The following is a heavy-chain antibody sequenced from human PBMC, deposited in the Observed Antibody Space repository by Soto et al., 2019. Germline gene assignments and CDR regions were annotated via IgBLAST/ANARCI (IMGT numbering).Heavy chain of an antibody. J-gene: IGHJ4*02. CDR1: GGSFIGYY. D-gene: IGHD4-17*01. CDR2: INHSGST. Sequence: SETLSLTCAVYGGSFIGYYWSWILQPPGKGLEWIGEINHSGSTNYNPSLKSRVTISVDTSKNQFSLKLSSVTAADTAVYYCPRGPTTVVTGFSLGARPHYFDDWGQATLVTVSS. CDR3: PRGPTTVVTGFSLGARPHYFDD. V-gene: IGHV4-34*01.